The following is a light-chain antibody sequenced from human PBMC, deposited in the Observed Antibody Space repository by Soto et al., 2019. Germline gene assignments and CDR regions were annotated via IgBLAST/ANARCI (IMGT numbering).Light chain of an antibody. J-gene: IGKJ3*01. CDR3: QQLNSYPVT. CDR2: AAS. V-gene: IGKV1-9*01. Sequence: DIQLTQSPSFLSASVGDRVTITCRASQDISNDLVWYQQKPGKAPKPLIYAASTLQSGVPSRFSGSGSGTEFPLTISSLHPEDFATYYCQQLNSYPVTFGPGTNVDIK. CDR1: QDISND.